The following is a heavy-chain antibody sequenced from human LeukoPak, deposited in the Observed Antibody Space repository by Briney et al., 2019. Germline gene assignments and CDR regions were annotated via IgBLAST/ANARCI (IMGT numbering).Heavy chain of an antibody. D-gene: IGHD2-2*01. CDR3: AGPSSTVY. Sequence: GGSLTLSCAASGFTFSSYSMKWVRQAPGKGLEWVSSISSTSSYIYYADSVKGRFTISRDNAKNSLYLQMNSLRAEDTAVYYCAGPSSTVYWGRGTLVTVSS. J-gene: IGHJ4*02. CDR2: ISSTSSYI. CDR1: GFTFSSYS. V-gene: IGHV3-21*01.